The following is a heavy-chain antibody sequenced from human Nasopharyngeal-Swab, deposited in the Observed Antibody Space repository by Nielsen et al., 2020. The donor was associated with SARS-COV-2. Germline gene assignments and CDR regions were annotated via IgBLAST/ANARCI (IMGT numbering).Heavy chain of an antibody. CDR3: ARERTAPGTLYYFDY. J-gene: IGHJ4*02. CDR2: IHQSGST. Sequence: IRQPPGQGLEWMGFIHQSGSTTYSPSLKSRLTMSVDTSKNQFSLKLTSVTAADTALYYCARERTAPGTLYYFDYWGQGTPVTVSS. D-gene: IGHD1/OR15-1a*01. V-gene: IGHV4-30-2*05.